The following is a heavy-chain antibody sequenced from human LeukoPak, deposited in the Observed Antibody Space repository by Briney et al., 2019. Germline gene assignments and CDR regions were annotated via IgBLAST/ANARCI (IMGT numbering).Heavy chain of an antibody. CDR2: IKQDGSEK. CDR1: GFTFSSYW. J-gene: IGHJ6*02. D-gene: IGHD2-2*01. Sequence: GGSLRLSCAASGFTFSSYWMSWVRQAPGKGLEWVANIKQDGSEKYYVDSVKGRFTISRDNAKNSLYLQMNSLRAEDTAVYYCARGRCSSTSCFLLRFGMDVWGQGTTVTVSS. CDR3: ARGRCSSTSCFLLRFGMDV. V-gene: IGHV3-7*03.